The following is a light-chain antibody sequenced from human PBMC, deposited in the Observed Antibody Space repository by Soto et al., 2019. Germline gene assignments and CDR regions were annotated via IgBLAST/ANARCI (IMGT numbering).Light chain of an antibody. V-gene: IGLV2-14*01. CDR3: ISYTSSSAYG. Sequence: QSALTQPASVSWSPGQSITISCTGTSSDVGGYNYVSWYQQHPGKAPKLMIYDVSNRPSGVSNRFSGSKSGNTASLTISGLQAEDEADYYCISYTSSSAYGFGTGTKLTVL. CDR2: DVS. CDR1: SSDVGGYNY. J-gene: IGLJ1*01.